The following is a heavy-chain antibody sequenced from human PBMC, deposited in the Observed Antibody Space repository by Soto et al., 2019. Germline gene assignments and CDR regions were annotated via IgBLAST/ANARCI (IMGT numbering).Heavy chain of an antibody. J-gene: IGHJ5*02. CDR2: ISADIDVT. CDR1: KCTVRNFA. Sequence: PGGSLRLSCAASKCTVRNFAMHWVRQAPGKGLEWVSSISADIDVTNYSDSVKARFTISRDNAKNSLYLQMNSLRAEHTAVDDYARHPERIAEIGWFHQWGQEPWSPYPQ. CDR3: ARHPERIAEIGWFHQ. V-gene: IGHV3-21*01. D-gene: IGHD6-13*01.